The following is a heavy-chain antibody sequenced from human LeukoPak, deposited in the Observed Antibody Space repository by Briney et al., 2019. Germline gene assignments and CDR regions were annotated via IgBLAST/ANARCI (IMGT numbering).Heavy chain of an antibody. V-gene: IGHV4-59*08. CDR3: ARGVWEPYY. D-gene: IGHD1-26*01. J-gene: IGHJ4*02. CDR2: IYYSGST. Sequence: SETLSLTCTVAGGSISSYHWSWVRQPPGQGLEWIGYIYYSGSTNYNPSLKSRVTISVDMSKNQFSLKLSSVTAADTAVYFCARGVWEPYYWGQGTLVTVSS. CDR1: GGSISSYH.